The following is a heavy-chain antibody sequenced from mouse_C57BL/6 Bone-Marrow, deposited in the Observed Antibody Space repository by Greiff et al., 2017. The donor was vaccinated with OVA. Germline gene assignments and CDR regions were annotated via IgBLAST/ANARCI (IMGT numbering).Heavy chain of an antibody. CDR3: ARERRGLRRDWYFDV. J-gene: IGHJ1*03. Sequence: DVQLQESGPGLVKPSQTVFLTCTVTGISITTGNYRWSWIRQFPGNKLEWIGYIYYSGTITYNPSLTSRTTITRDTPKNQFFLEMNSLTAEDTATYYCARERRGLRRDWYFDVWGTGTTVTVSS. CDR2: IYYSGTI. CDR1: GISITTGNYR. V-gene: IGHV3-5*01. D-gene: IGHD2-4*01.